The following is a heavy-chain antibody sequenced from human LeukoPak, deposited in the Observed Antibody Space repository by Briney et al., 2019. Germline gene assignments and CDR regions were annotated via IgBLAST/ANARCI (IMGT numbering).Heavy chain of an antibody. CDR1: GFTFSSYS. CDR3: ASLRTVSHYYGMDV. CDR2: ISSSSSYI. J-gene: IGHJ6*04. Sequence: GGSLRLSCAASGFTFSSYSMNWVRQAPGKGLEWVSSISSSSSYIYHADSVKGRFTISRDNAKNSLYLQMNSLRAEDTAVYYCASLRTVSHYYGMDVWGKGTTVTVSS. D-gene: IGHD4-17*01. V-gene: IGHV3-21*01.